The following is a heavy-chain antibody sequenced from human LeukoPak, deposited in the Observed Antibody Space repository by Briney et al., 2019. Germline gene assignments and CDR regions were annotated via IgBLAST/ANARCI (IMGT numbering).Heavy chain of an antibody. Sequence: PGGSLRLSCAASGFTFSSYWMSWVRQAPGKGLEYVSAISSNGGSTYYANSVKGRFTISRDNSKNTLYLQMGSLRAEDMAVYYCARAVRPWGNDAFDIWGQGTMVTVSS. V-gene: IGHV3-64*01. CDR3: ARAVRPWGNDAFDI. CDR2: ISSNGGST. D-gene: IGHD3-16*01. CDR1: GFTFSSYW. J-gene: IGHJ3*02.